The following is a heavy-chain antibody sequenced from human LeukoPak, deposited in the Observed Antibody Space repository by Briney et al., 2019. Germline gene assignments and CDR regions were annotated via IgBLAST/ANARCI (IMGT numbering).Heavy chain of an antibody. CDR3: AKDVRGYSYGSGYFDY. CDR1: GFTFSSYE. D-gene: IGHD5-18*01. CDR2: ISSSGSTI. Sequence: PGGSLRLSCAASGFTFSSYEMNWVRQAPGKGLEWVSYISSSGSTIYYADSVKGRFTISRDNAKNSLYLQMNSLRAEDTAVYYCAKDVRGYSYGSGYFDYWGQGTLVTVSS. V-gene: IGHV3-48*03. J-gene: IGHJ4*02.